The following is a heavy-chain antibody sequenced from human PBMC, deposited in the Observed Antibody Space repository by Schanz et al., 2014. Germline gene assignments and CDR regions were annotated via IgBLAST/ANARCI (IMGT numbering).Heavy chain of an antibody. Sequence: EVQLVESGGGLVQPGGSLRLSCAASGFTFSNHALSWVRQAPGKGLEWVSALTGSGTTTYYADSVKGRFTISRDNSKNTLYLQMNSLRAEDTAVYYCARPSDSSWYMDVWGKGTTVTVSS. CDR1: GFTFSNHA. J-gene: IGHJ6*03. D-gene: IGHD2-21*02. V-gene: IGHV3-23*04. CDR2: LTGSGTTT. CDR3: ARPSDSSWYMDV.